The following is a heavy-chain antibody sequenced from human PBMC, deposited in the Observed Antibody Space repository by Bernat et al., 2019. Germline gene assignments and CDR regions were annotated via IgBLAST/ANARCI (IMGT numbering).Heavy chain of an antibody. J-gene: IGHJ4*02. Sequence: EVQLVESGGGLVKPGGSLRLSCAASGFTFSNAWMNWVRQAPGKGLEWVGRIKSKTDGGTTDYAAPVKGRFTISRDDSKNTLYLQMNSLKTEDTAVYYCTAQNYDYVWGTDYWGQGTLVTVSS. V-gene: IGHV3-15*01. CDR3: TAQNYDYVWGTDY. CDR1: GFTFSNAW. CDR2: IKSKTDGGTT. D-gene: IGHD3-16*01.